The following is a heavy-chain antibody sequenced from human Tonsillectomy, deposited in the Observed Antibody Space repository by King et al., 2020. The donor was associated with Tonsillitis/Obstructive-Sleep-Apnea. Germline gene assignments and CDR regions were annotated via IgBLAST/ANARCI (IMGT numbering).Heavy chain of an antibody. CDR3: AREYYDSSGYYYDAFDI. Sequence: VQLVESGGGLVKPGGSLRLSCAASGFTFSSYSMNWVRQAPGKGLEWVSCISSSSSYIYYADSVKGRFTISRDNAKNSLYLQMNSLRAEDTAVYYCAREYYDSSGYYYDAFDIWGQGTMVTVSS. CDR2: ISSSSSYI. CDR1: GFTFSSYS. J-gene: IGHJ3*02. V-gene: IGHV3-21*01. D-gene: IGHD3-22*01.